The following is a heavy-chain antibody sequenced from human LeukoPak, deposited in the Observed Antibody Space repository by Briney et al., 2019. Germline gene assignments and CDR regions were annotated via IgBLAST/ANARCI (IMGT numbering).Heavy chain of an antibody. CDR2: IYTTGST. CDR1: GDSISIGSHF. D-gene: IGHD1-26*01. V-gene: IGHV4-61*02. J-gene: IGHJ4*02. Sequence: SETLSLTCTVSGDSISIGSHFWSWIRQPAGKGLEWIGRIYTTGSTNYNPSLKSRVTISVDTSKNQFSLKLSAVTAADSAVYCGTREGSGSHPGYYWGQGTLVTVSS. CDR3: TREGSGSHPGYY.